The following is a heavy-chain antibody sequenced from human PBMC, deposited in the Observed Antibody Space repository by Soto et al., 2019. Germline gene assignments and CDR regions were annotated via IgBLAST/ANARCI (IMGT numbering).Heavy chain of an antibody. V-gene: IGHV3-30-3*01. CDR1: GFTFSSYA. D-gene: IGHD3-22*01. J-gene: IGHJ6*02. CDR3: ARMLWGSGYYYSPPNYYYGMDV. CDR2: ISYDGSNK. Sequence: GGSLRLSCAASGFTFSSYAMHWVRQAPGKGLEWVAVISYDGSNKYYADSVKGRFTISRDNSKNTLYLQMNSLRAEDTAVYYCARMLWGSGYYYSPPNYYYGMDVWGQGTTVTVSS.